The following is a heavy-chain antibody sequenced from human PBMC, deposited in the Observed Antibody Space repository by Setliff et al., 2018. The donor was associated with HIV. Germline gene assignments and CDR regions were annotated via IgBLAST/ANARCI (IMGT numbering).Heavy chain of an antibody. V-gene: IGHV4-59*02. D-gene: IGHD2-15*01. J-gene: IGHJ4*02. Sequence: LSLTCTVSGGSVNGHYWNWIRLTPGKGLEWIGSISYSGSTNYNPSLKSRVTISVDTSRNEFSLKLSSVTAADTAVYYCATDPTSYCTGGNCHSGRFASWGQGTLVTVS. CDR2: ISYSGST. CDR1: GGSVNGHY. CDR3: ATDPTSYCTGGNCHSGRFAS.